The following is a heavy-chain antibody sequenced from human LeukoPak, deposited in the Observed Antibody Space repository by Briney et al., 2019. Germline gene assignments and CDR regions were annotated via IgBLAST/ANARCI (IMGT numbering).Heavy chain of an antibody. CDR3: ARDSLTKGGDY. V-gene: IGHV3-7*01. D-gene: IGHD3-16*01. J-gene: IGHJ4*02. CDR1: GFTFSSYW. Sequence: GGSLRLSCAASGFTFSSYWMSWVRQAPGKGLEWVANIKHDGSEKYYVDSVKGRFTISRDNAKNSLFLQVNSLRAEDTAVYYCARDSLTKGGDYWGQGTLVTVSS. CDR2: IKHDGSEK.